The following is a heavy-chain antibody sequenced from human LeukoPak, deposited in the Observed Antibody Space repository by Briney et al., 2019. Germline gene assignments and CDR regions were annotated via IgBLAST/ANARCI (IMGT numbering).Heavy chain of an antibody. Sequence: GGSLRLSCAASGFSFSAYWMTWVRQAPGTGLEWVANINPAGTETYYVDPVKGRFTISRDNAKNSLYLQMNSLRAGDTAVYYCVRGVHNDYWGQGTLVTVSS. V-gene: IGHV3-7*01. J-gene: IGHJ4*02. CDR3: VRGVHNDY. CDR1: GFSFSAYW. D-gene: IGHD1-1*01. CDR2: INPAGTET.